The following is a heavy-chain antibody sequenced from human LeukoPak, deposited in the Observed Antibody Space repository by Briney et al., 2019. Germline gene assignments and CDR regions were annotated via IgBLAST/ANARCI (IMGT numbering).Heavy chain of an antibody. CDR2: IYSGGST. V-gene: IGHV3-53*01. D-gene: IGHD4-23*01. Sequence: GGSLRLSCAASGFTVSSNYMSWVRQAPGKGLEWVSVIYSGGSTYYADSVKGRFTISRDNAKNSLYLQMNSLRAEDTAVYYCAREKVGGGNFLRYFDYWGQGTLVTVSS. CDR1: GFTVSSNY. CDR3: AREKVGGGNFLRYFDY. J-gene: IGHJ4*02.